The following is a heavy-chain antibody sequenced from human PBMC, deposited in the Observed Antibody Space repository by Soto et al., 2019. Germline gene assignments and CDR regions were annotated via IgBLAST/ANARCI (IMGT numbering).Heavy chain of an antibody. D-gene: IGHD6-6*01. J-gene: IGHJ5*02. CDR3: AKALSIAARIDWFDP. CDR2: ISYDGSNK. V-gene: IGHV3-30*18. Sequence: GGSLRLSCAASGFTFSSYGMHWVRQAPGKGLEWVAVISYDGSNKYYADSVKGRFTISRDNSKNTLYLQMNSLRAEDTAVYYCAKALSIAARIDWFDPWGQGTLVTVSS. CDR1: GFTFSSYG.